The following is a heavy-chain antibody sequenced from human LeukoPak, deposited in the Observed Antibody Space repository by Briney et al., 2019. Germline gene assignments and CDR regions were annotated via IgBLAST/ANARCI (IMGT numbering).Heavy chain of an antibody. CDR1: GFTCSDYY. CDR2: ISSDGSTT. Sequence: GGSLRLSCAASGFTCSDYYMSWIRQAPGKGLVWVSRISSDGSTTNYADSVKGRFTISRENAKNTLYVQMNSLRAEDTAVYYCARDSPSFGESMDVWGKGTTVTVSS. D-gene: IGHD4-17*01. V-gene: IGHV3-74*01. CDR3: ARDSPSFGESMDV. J-gene: IGHJ6*03.